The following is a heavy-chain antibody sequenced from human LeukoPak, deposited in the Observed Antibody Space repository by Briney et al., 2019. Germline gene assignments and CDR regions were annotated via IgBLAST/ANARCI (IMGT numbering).Heavy chain of an antibody. J-gene: IGHJ4*02. Sequence: PSETLSLTCTVTGGSISSGGYYWSWIRQHPGKGLEWIGYIYYSGSTYYNPSLKSRVTISVDTSKNQFSLKLSSVTAADTAVYYCASTEQQLVFDYWGQGTLVTVSS. CDR2: IYYSGST. CDR1: GGSISSGGYY. D-gene: IGHD6-13*01. V-gene: IGHV4-31*03. CDR3: ASTEQQLVFDY.